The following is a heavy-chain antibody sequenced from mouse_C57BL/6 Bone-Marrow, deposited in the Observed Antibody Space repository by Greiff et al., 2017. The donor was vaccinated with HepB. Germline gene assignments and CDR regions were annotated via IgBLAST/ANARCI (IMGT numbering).Heavy chain of an antibody. Sequence: EVMLVESGGGLVQPGESLKLSCESNEYEFPSHDMSWVRETPEKRLELVAAINSDGGSTYYPETMERRFIISRDNTKKTLYLQMSSLRSEDTALYYCARHDEDYYAMDYWGQGTSVTVSS. V-gene: IGHV5-2*01. J-gene: IGHJ4*01. CDR1: EYEFPSHD. CDR3: ARHDEDYYAMDY. D-gene: IGHD2-3*01. CDR2: INSDGGST.